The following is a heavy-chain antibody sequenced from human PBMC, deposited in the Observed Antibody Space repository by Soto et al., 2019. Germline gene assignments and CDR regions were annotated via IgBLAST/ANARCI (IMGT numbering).Heavy chain of an antibody. CDR3: AREYRSSSGSFDN. J-gene: IGHJ4*02. CDR1: GGSFSSYA. Sequence: QVQLVQSGAEGKKPGSSVKVSCKASGGSFSSYAISWVRQAPGQGLEWMGGIIPIFGTPSYAQKFQGRVTITADEATSTAYMELSSLRSEDTAVYYCAREYRSSSGSFDNWGQGTLVTVSS. D-gene: IGHD6-6*01. CDR2: IIPIFGTP. V-gene: IGHV1-69*01.